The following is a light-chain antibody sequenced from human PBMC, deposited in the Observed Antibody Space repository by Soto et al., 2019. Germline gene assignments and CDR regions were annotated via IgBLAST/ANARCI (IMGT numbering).Light chain of an antibody. CDR1: QSVSSY. Sequence: EIVRTKCPATISVSPFEISTFYFKASQSVSSYLAWYQQKPGQAPRLLIYGASSRATGIPARFSGSGSGTEFTLTISTLQSEDFAIYYCQHYNNWPPWTFGQGTKVDI. V-gene: IGKV3-15*01. CDR2: GAS. CDR3: QHYNNWPPWT. J-gene: IGKJ1*01.